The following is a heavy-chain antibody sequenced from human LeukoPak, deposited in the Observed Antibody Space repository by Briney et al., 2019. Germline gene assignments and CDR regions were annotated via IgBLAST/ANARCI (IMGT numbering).Heavy chain of an antibody. CDR3: ARSKQWLVRGDFDY. D-gene: IGHD6-19*01. CDR1: AFIFSGHW. Sequence: GGSLRLSCEGSAFIFSGHWMNWVRQTPGKGLEWVASIKEDGSERQYVDSVKGRFSISRDNTKGSLFLQLNSLRAEDTAVYYCARSKQWLVRGDFDYWGQGTLVTVSS. J-gene: IGHJ4*02. V-gene: IGHV3-7*03. CDR2: IKEDGSER.